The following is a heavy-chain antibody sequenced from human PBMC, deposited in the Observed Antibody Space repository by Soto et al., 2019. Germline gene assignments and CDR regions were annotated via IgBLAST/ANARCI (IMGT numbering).Heavy chain of an antibody. CDR3: AKARYCTNGVCPGGRDYYYYYGMDV. V-gene: IGHV3-23*01. J-gene: IGHJ6*02. D-gene: IGHD2-8*01. CDR1: GFTFSSYA. CDR2: ISGSGGST. Sequence: LRLSCAASGFTFSSYAMSWVRQAPGKGLEWVSAISGSGGSTYYADSVKGRFTISRDNSKNTLYLQMNSLRAEDTAVYYCAKARYCTNGVCPGGRDYYYYYGMDVWGQGTTVTVSS.